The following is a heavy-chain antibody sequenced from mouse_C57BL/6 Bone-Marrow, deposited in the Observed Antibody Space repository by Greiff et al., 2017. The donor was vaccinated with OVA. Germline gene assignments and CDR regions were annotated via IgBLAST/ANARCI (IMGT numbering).Heavy chain of an antibody. V-gene: IGHV1-55*01. D-gene: IGHD3-2*02. Sequence: QVQLQQPGAELVKPGASVKMSCKASGYTFTSYWITWVKQRPGQGLEWIGDIYPGSGSTNYNEKFKSKATLTVDTSSSTAYMQLSSLTSEDSAVYYCARSPDSSGYGFAYWGQGTLVTVSA. CDR3: ARSPDSSGYGFAY. CDR2: IYPGSGST. J-gene: IGHJ3*01. CDR1: GYTFTSYW.